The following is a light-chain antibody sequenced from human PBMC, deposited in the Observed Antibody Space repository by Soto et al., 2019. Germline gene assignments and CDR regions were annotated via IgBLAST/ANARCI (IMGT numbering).Light chain of an antibody. CDR2: DDN. CDR3: GSWDSSLSAYV. Sequence: QSVLRLPPSGSAAPGQKFNISCSGSISNIGGNSVSWYQQLPGTAPKLLIYDDNKLPSWIPDRFSGSKSGTSATLGITGFQTGDEADYYCGSWDSSLSAYVFGTATKVTVL. V-gene: IGLV1-51*01. J-gene: IGLJ1*01. CDR1: ISNIGGNS.